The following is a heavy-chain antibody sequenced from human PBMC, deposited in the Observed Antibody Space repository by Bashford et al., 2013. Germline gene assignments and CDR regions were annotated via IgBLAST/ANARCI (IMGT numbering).Heavy chain of an antibody. Sequence: VASVKVSCKASGYTFTGYYMHWVRQAPGQGLEWMGWINPNSGGTNYAQKFQGRVTMTRDTSISTAYMELSRLRSDDTAVYYCARDAYKHGSGSYYNVELVDYWGQGTLVTVSS. CDR2: INPNSGGT. J-gene: IGHJ4*02. CDR3: ARDAYKHGSGSYYNVELVDY. D-gene: IGHD3-10*01. CDR1: GYTFTGYY. V-gene: IGHV1-2*02.